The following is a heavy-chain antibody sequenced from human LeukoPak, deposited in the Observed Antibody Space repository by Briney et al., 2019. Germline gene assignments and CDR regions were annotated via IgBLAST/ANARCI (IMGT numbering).Heavy chain of an antibody. CDR2: MNEYGSEI. V-gene: IGHV3-7*03. Sequence: GGSLRLSCVASGFSFSGFSMSWVRQAPGKGLEWVAKMNEYGSEIFYVDSVKGRFTISRDNAKKSLYLQMNSLRAEDTAVYYCAKGGSWGRSGSGSYWGYYFDYWGQGTLVTVSS. CDR3: AKGGSWGRSGSGSYWGYYFDY. D-gene: IGHD3-10*01. CDR1: GFSFSGFS. J-gene: IGHJ4*02.